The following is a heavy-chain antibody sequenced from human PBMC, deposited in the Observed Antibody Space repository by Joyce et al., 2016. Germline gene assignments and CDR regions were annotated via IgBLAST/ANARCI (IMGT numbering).Heavy chain of an antibody. V-gene: IGHV3-48*01. CDR3: ARATSYYFYYYMDV. J-gene: IGHJ6*03. CDR1: GFTFNTYS. CDR2: ISRSSNTI. Sequence: EVQLVESGGGLVQPGGSLRLSCAASGFTFNTYSMNWVRQAPGKGREWVSYISRSSNTIYCVDSVKGRFTISRDNAKNSLYLQMNSLRAEDTAVYFCARATSYYFYYYMDVWGKGTTVTVSS.